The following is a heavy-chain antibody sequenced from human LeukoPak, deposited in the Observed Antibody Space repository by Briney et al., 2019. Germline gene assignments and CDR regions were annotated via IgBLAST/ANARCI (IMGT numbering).Heavy chain of an antibody. Sequence: WGSLRLSCSVSGFTFSRYWMRWLRQAPGNGLVWVSRINSDGSTITYADSVKGRFTISRDNAKNTLFLQMNSLRAEDTAVYYCATTPRSVAGSRIGYYYGMDVWGKGTTVTVSS. D-gene: IGHD6-19*01. V-gene: IGHV3-74*01. CDR2: INSDGSTI. J-gene: IGHJ6*04. CDR3: ATTPRSVAGSRIGYYYGMDV. CDR1: GFTFSRYW.